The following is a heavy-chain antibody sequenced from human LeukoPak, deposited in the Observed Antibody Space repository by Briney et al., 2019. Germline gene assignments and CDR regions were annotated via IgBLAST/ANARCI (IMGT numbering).Heavy chain of an antibody. CDR2: IYTSGDT. J-gene: IGHJ4*02. D-gene: IGHD1-26*01. V-gene: IGHV3-66*01. CDR3: VRVRYSGSWFPVPNFDC. Sequence: PGGSLRLSCAASGFTFSSYAMSWVRQAPGKGLEWVSVIYTSGDTYYADSVKGRFTISRDSSKNTLYLQMNTLRTEDTAVYYCVRVRYSGSWFPVPNFDCWGQGTLVTVSS. CDR1: GFTFSSYA.